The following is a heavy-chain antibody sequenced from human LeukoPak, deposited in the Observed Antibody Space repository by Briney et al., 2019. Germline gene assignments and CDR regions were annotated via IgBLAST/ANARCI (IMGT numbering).Heavy chain of an antibody. J-gene: IGHJ4*02. CDR3: ARDGGSWRDSPPDY. CDR1: GFTFSTYG. Sequence: QPGGSLRLSCAASGFTFSTYGMNWVRQAPGKGLEWVSAISGRDGNTYYADSVKGRFTISRDNAKNSLYLQMNSLRAEDTAVYYCARDGGSWRDSPPDYWGQGTLVTVSS. V-gene: IGHV3-23*01. CDR2: ISGRDGNT. D-gene: IGHD6-13*01.